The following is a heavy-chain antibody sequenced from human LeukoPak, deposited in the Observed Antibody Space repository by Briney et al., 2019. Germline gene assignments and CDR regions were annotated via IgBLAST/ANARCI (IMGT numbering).Heavy chain of an antibody. D-gene: IGHD5-18*01. V-gene: IGHV3-30*04. Sequence: GGSLRLSCAASGFTFSSYAMHWVRQAPGKGLEWVAVISYDGSNKYYADSVKGRFTISRDNSKNTLYLQMNSLRAEDTAVYYCAREGIQLWLIGDYWGQGTLVTVSS. CDR3: AREGIQLWLIGDY. CDR1: GFTFSSYA. J-gene: IGHJ4*02. CDR2: ISYDGSNK.